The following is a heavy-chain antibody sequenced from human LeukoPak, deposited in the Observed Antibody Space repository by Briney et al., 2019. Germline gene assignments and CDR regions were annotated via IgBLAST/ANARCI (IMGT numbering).Heavy chain of an antibody. J-gene: IGHJ3*02. CDR3: ASSREYSSSWYGAFDI. CDR1: GFTFSDYY. CDR2: ISSSGSTI. V-gene: IGHV3-11*01. Sequence: GGSLRLSCAASGFTFSDYYMSWLRQAPGKGLEWVSYISSSGSTIYYADSVKGRFTISRDNAKNSLYLQMNSLRAEDTAVYYCASSREYSSSWYGAFDIWGQGTMVTVSS. D-gene: IGHD6-13*01.